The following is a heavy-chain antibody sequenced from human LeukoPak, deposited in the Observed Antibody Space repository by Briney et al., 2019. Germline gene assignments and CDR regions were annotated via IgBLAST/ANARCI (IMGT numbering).Heavy chain of an antibody. CDR2: IIPIFGTA. V-gene: IGHV1-69*13. D-gene: IGHD6-13*01. CDR3: ARDRVAAAGHSDAFDY. J-gene: IGHJ4*02. Sequence: GASVKVSCKASGGTFSSYAISWVRQAPGQGLEWMGGIIPIFGTANYAQKFQGRVTITADESTSTAYMELSSLRSEDTAVYYCARDRVAAAGHSDAFDYWGQGTLVTVSS. CDR1: GGTFSSYA.